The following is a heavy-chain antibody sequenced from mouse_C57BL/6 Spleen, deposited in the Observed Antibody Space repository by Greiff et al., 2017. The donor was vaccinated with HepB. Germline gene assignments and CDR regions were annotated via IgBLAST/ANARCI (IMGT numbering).Heavy chain of an antibody. V-gene: IGHV1-55*01. CDR2: IYPGSGST. J-gene: IGHJ4*01. Sequence: QVHVKQPGAELVKPGASVKMSCKASGYTFTSYWITWVKQRPGQGLEWIGDIYPGSGSTNYNEKFKSKATLTVDTSSSTAYMQLSSLTSEDSAVYYCARLGWLLRGGAMDYWGQGTSVTVSS. D-gene: IGHD2-3*01. CDR1: GYTFTSYW. CDR3: ARLGWLLRGGAMDY.